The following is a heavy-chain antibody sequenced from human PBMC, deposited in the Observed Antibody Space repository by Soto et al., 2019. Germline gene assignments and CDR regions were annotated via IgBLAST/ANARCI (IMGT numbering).Heavy chain of an antibody. V-gene: IGHV1-8*01. CDR1: GYTFTSYD. Sequence: QVQLVQSGAEVKKPGASVKVSCKASGYTFTSYDINWVRQATGQGLEWMGWMNPNSGNTGYAQKFQGRVTMTRNTSISTAYMELSSPRSEDTAVYYCARAIRITIFGVVNYGMDVWGQGTTVTVSS. CDR2: MNPNSGNT. CDR3: ARAIRITIFGVVNYGMDV. D-gene: IGHD3-3*01. J-gene: IGHJ6*02.